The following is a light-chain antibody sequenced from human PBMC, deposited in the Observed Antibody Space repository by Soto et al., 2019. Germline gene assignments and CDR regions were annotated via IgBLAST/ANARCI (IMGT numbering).Light chain of an antibody. J-gene: IGLJ1*01. Sequence: LAQPASVSGSPGQSITISCTGTSSDVGSYHYVSWFQQHPGKAPKLIIFEVSDRPSGVSTRFSGSKSGDTASLTISGLQADDEADYYCSSYTSGRDVYVFGGGTKVTVL. CDR2: EVS. V-gene: IGLV2-14*01. CDR3: SSYTSGRDVYV. CDR1: SSDVGSYHY.